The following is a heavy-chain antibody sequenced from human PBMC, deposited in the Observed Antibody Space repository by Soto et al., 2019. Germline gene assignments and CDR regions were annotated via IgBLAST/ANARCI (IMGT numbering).Heavy chain of an antibody. D-gene: IGHD5-18*01. CDR1: GGSFSGYY. V-gene: IGHV4-34*01. CDR2: INHSGST. CDR3: ASARGYSYGYIYYYGMDV. Sequence: QVQLQQWGAGLLKPSETLSLTCAVYGGSFSGYYWSWIRQPPGKGLEWIGEINHSGSTNYNPSLKSRVTISVDTSKHQFSLTLSSVTAADTAVYYCASARGYSYGYIYYYGMDVWGQGTTVTVSS. J-gene: IGHJ6*02.